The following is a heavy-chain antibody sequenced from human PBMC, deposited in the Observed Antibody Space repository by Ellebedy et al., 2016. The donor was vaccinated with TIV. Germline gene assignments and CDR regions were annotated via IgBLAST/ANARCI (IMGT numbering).Heavy chain of an antibody. CDR3: AKEGIPSSGWFDP. J-gene: IGHJ5*02. V-gene: IGHV3-23*01. CDR1: GFTFSSYA. D-gene: IGHD6-13*01. CDR2: ISGSGGST. Sequence: GESLKISCAASGFTFSSYAMSWVRQSPGKGLEWVSAISGSGGSTYYADSVKGRFTISRDNSKNTLYLQMNSLRAEDTAVYYCAKEGIPSSGWFDPWGQGTLVTVSS.